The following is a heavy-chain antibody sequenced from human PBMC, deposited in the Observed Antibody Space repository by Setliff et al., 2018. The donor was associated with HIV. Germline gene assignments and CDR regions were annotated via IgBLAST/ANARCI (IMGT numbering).Heavy chain of an antibody. Sequence: GGSLRLSCTDSGFTFGDYAMTWVRQAPGKGLEWVGFIRGKSGKAYGGTTEYATSVKGRFAISRDDSKSIAYLEMNSLKTEDTAVYYCTRELAVPGTSFFDYWGQGTLVTVSS. D-gene: IGHD6-19*01. CDR3: TRELAVPGTSFFDY. CDR2: IRGKSGKAYGGTT. J-gene: IGHJ4*02. V-gene: IGHV3-49*04. CDR1: GFTFGDYA.